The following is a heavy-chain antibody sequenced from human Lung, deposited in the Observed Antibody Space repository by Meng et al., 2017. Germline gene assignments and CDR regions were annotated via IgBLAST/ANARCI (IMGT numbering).Heavy chain of an antibody. V-gene: IGHV4-34*01. J-gene: IGHJ4*02. CDR2: INHSGST. Sequence: QLQLQQWCARLWPPSETLSLPCVVSGGSFSDYYWSWIRQPPGKGLEWIGEINHSGSTHYNPSLESRATISVDTSQNNLSLKLSSVTAADSAVYYCARGPTTMAHDFDYWGQGTLVTVSS. D-gene: IGHD4-11*01. CDR3: ARGPTTMAHDFDY. CDR1: GGSFSDYY.